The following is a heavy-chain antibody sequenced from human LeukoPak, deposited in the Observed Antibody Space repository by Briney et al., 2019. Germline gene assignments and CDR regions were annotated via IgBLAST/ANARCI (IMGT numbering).Heavy chain of an antibody. Sequence: GGSLRLSCAASGFTFSSYSMNWVRQAPGKGLEWVPSISSSSSYIYYADSVKGRFTISRDNAKNSLYLQMNSLRAEDTAVYYCARGQGGYDSSGNDYWGQGTLVTVSS. V-gene: IGHV3-21*01. CDR2: ISSSSSYI. CDR1: GFTFSSYS. D-gene: IGHD3-22*01. J-gene: IGHJ4*02. CDR3: ARGQGGYDSSGNDY.